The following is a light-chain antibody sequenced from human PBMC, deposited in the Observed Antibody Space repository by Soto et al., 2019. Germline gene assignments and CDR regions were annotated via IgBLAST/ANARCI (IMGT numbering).Light chain of an antibody. CDR2: DND. J-gene: IGLJ2*01. V-gene: IGLV1-51*01. CDR3: AAWDTSLSAVL. CDR1: SSNIGNNY. Sequence: QSALTQSPSVSAAPGQKVTISCSGSSSNIGNNYVSWYQQLPGTAPKLLIYDNDKRPSGIPDRFSCSKSGTSATLGITGLQTGDEADYYCAAWDTSLSAVLFGGGTKLTVL.